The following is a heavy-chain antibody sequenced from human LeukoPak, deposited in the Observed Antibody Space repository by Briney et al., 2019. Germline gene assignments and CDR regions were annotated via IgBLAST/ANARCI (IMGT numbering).Heavy chain of an antibody. J-gene: IGHJ4*02. CDR3: ARHRSAYGDFLSPFDY. CDR2: IYTSGST. D-gene: IGHD4-17*01. Sequence: SETLSLTCTVSGGSISSYYWSWIRQPAGKGLEWIGRIYTSGSTNYNPSLKSRVTMSVDTSKNQFSLKLSSVTAADTAVYYCARHRSAYGDFLSPFDYWGQGTLVTVSS. CDR1: GGSISSYY. V-gene: IGHV4-4*07.